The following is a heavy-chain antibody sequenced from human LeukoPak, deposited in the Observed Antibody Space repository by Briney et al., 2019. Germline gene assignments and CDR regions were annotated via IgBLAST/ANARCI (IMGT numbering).Heavy chain of an antibody. Sequence: QAGGSLRLSCAASGFTVSSDYMGWVRQAPEKGLEWVSLISSGVSTYYADSLKGRFTISRDHYKNTLYLQMNSLRAEDTAVYYCGRVGDGYNDNYWGQGTLVTVS. CDR3: GRVGDGYNDNY. CDR1: GFTVSSDY. D-gene: IGHD5-12*01. CDR2: ISSGVST. V-gene: IGHV3-66*01. J-gene: IGHJ4*02.